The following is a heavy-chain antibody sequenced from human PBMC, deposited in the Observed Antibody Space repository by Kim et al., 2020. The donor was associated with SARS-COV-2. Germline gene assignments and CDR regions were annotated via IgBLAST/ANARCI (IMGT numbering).Heavy chain of an antibody. CDR2: NGSSK. D-gene: IGHD2-15*01. Sequence: NGSSKYYADSVKGRFTSSRDNSKNTLYLQMNSLRAEDTAVYYCARDDIIRWGQGTLVTVSS. CDR3: ARDDIIR. V-gene: IGHV3-30*01. J-gene: IGHJ4*02.